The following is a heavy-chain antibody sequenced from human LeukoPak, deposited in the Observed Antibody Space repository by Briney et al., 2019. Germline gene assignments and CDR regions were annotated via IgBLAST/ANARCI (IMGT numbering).Heavy chain of an antibody. J-gene: IGHJ3*02. Sequence: GGSLRLSCAASGFTFSSYSMNWVRQAPGKGLEWVSSISSSSSYIYYADSVKGRFTISRDNAKNSLYLQMNSLRAEDTAVYYCARSRREEQWLVVGAFDIWGQGTMVTVSS. V-gene: IGHV3-21*01. D-gene: IGHD6-19*01. CDR1: GFTFSSYS. CDR3: ARSRREEQWLVVGAFDI. CDR2: ISSSSSYI.